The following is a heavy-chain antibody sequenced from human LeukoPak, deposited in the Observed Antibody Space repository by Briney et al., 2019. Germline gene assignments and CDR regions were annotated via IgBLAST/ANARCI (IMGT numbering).Heavy chain of an antibody. CDR2: ISSSGSTI. D-gene: IGHD3-22*01. V-gene: IGHV3-48*03. J-gene: IGHJ3*02. Sequence: GGSLGLSCAASGFTFSSYEMNWVRQAPGRGLEWVSYISSSGSTIYYADSVKGRFTISRDNAKNSLYLQMNSLRAEDTAVYYCARDTYDSSGYYYARQAFDIWGQGTMVTVSS. CDR3: ARDTYDSSGYYYARQAFDI. CDR1: GFTFSSYE.